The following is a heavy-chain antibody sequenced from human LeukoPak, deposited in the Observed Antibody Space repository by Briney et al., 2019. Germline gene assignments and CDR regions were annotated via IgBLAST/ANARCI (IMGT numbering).Heavy chain of an antibody. CDR1: GGTFSSYA. Sequence: ASVKVSCKASGGTFSSYAISWVRQAPGQGLEWMGRIIPILGIANYAQKFQGRVTITADKSTSTAYMELSSLRSEDTAAYYCASSPQSNYYDSSGYSLVLTNWGQGTLVTVSS. V-gene: IGHV1-69*04. J-gene: IGHJ4*02. CDR2: IIPILGIA. CDR3: ASSPQSNYYDSSGYSLVLTN. D-gene: IGHD3-22*01.